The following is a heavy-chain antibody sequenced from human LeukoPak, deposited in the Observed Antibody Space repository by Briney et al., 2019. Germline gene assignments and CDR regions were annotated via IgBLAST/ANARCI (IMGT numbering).Heavy chain of an antibody. Sequence: SETLSLTCTVSGGSISSYYWSWIRQPPGKGLEWIGYFYDSGSTNYNPSLKSQLTISVDTSKNQFSLKLSSVTAADTAVYYCARGRIAAAGTGVDYWGQGTLVTVSS. CDR2: FYDSGST. CDR1: GGSISSYY. J-gene: IGHJ4*02. CDR3: ARGRIAAAGTGVDY. D-gene: IGHD6-13*01. V-gene: IGHV4-59*01.